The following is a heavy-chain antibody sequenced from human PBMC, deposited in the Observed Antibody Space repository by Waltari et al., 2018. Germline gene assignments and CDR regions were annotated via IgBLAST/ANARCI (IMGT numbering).Heavy chain of an antibody. J-gene: IGHJ6*02. CDR3: ARTLRIAAAGTYYYGMDV. V-gene: IGHV1-69*02. Sequence: QVQLVQSGAEVKKPGSSVKVSCKASGGTFSSYTISWVRQAPGQGLEWMGRIIPILGIANDAQKFQGRVTITADKATSTAYMELSSLRSEDTAVYYCARTLRIAAAGTYYYGMDVWGQGTTVTVSS. D-gene: IGHD6-13*01. CDR2: IIPILGIA. CDR1: GGTFSSYT.